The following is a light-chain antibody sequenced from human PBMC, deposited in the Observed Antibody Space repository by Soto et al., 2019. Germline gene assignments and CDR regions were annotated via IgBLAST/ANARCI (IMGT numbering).Light chain of an antibody. J-gene: IGKJ4*01. CDR1: QSVSNN. CDR3: QQYNNWPLLT. Sequence: EIVLTQSPGTLSLSPGERATLSCRASQSVSNNDLAWYQQKPGQAPRLLIYGASNRATGIPDRFSGSGSGTEFTLIISSLQSEDFAVYYCQQYNNWPLLTFGGGTKVDIK. V-gene: IGKV3D-15*01. CDR2: GAS.